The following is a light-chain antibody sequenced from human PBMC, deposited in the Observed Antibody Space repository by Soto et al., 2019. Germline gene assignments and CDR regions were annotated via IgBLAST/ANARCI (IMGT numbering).Light chain of an antibody. V-gene: IGKV2-30*02. CDR3: LQGTHWPWT. J-gene: IGKJ1*01. Sequence: DVVMTQSPLFLPVTLGQPASISCRSSQSLIHSDGNTYLSWFQQRPGQSPRRLIYEVSDRDSGVSDRFTGSGSGTDFTLKISRAEAEDVGVYYCLQGTHWPWTFGQGTEVEIK. CDR1: QSLIHSDGNTY. CDR2: EVS.